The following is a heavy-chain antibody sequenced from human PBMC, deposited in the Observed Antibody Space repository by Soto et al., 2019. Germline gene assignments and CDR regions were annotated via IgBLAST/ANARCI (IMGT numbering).Heavy chain of an antibody. CDR1: GGSFSGYY. V-gene: IGHV4-34*01. Sequence: PSETLSLTCAVYGGSFSGYYWSWIRQPPGKGLEWIGEINHSGSTNYNPSFKSRVTISVDTSKNQFSLRLTSVTAEDTAVYFCARLYGSYIWAGNYFDSWGQGSLVTVSS. CDR2: INHSGST. CDR3: ARLYGSYIWAGNYFDS. J-gene: IGHJ4*02. D-gene: IGHD1-26*01.